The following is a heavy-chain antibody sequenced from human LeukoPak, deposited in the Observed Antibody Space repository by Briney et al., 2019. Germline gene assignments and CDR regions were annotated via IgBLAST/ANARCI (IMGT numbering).Heavy chain of an antibody. CDR2: INAGNDNT. V-gene: IGHV1-3*01. CDR1: GYTFTSYA. D-gene: IGHD2-15*01. CDR3: ARDLGYCTGGTCYPNWFDP. J-gene: IGHJ5*02. Sequence: GASVKVSCKASGYTFTSYAMHWVRQAPGQRLEWMGWINAGNDNTKYSQKFQGRVTITRDTSASTGYMELSSLRSEDTAVYYCARDLGYCTGGTCYPNWFDPWGRGTLVTVSS.